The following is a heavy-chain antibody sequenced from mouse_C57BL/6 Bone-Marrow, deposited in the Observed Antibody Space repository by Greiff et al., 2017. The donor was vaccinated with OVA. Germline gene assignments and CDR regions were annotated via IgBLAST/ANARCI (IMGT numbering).Heavy chain of an antibody. CDR2: IYPSDSET. CDR3: AGSYDSNYVWFAY. D-gene: IGHD2-5*01. Sequence: QVQLQQPGAELVRPGSSVKLSCKASGYTFTSYWLDWVKQRPGQGLEWIGNIYPSDSETHYNQQFKDKATVTVDKSSSTAYMQLSSRTSEDSAVYYCAGSYDSNYVWFAYWGQGTLVTVSA. J-gene: IGHJ3*01. CDR1: GYTFTSYW. V-gene: IGHV1-61*01.